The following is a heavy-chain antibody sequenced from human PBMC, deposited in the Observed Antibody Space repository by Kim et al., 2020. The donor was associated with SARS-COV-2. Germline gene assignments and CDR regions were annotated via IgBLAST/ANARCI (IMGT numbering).Heavy chain of an antibody. CDR2: IYSGGST. Sequence: GGSLRLSCAASGFTVSSNYMSWVRQAPGKGLEWVSVIYSGGSTYYADSVKGRFTISRDNSKNTLYLQMNSLRAEDTAVYYCARCGDRFGELFFRYWGQGTLVTVSS. CDR3: ARCGDRFGELFFRY. J-gene: IGHJ4*02. V-gene: IGHV3-53*01. CDR1: GFTVSSNY. D-gene: IGHD3-10*01.